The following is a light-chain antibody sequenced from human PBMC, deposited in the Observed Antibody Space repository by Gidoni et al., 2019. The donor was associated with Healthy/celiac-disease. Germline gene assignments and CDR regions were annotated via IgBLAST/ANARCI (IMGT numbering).Light chain of an antibody. CDR2: GAS. CDR3: QQYGSSEGLT. V-gene: IGKV3-20*01. J-gene: IGKJ4*01. Sequence: EIALTQSPGTLSLSPGERATLSCRASQSVSSSYLAWYQQKPGQAPRLLIYGASSRATGIPDRFSGSGAGTDFTLTISRLEPEDFAVYYCQQYGSSEGLTFGGGTKVEIK. CDR1: QSVSSSY.